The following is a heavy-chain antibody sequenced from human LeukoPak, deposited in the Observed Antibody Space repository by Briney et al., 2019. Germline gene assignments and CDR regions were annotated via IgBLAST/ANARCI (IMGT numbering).Heavy chain of an antibody. Sequence: SETLSLTCAVSGGSISSYYWSWIRQPPGKGLEWIGHIYYSGSTNYNPSLKSRVTISVDTSKNQFSLKLSSETAADTAVYYCARSRDGDYLDYWGQGTLVTVSS. CDR3: ARSRDGDYLDY. V-gene: IGHV4-59*01. CDR1: GGSISSYY. J-gene: IGHJ4*02. CDR2: IYYSGST. D-gene: IGHD4-17*01.